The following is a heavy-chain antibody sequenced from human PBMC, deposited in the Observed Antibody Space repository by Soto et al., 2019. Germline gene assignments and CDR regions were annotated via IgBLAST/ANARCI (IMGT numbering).Heavy chain of an antibody. V-gene: IGHV1-24*01. D-gene: IGHD3-10*01. CDR3: ATDRLSTIDLDYMVRGVTAPTQ. Sequence: ASVKVSCKVSGYTLTELSMHWVRQAPGKGLEWMGGFDPEDGETIYAQKFQGRVTMTEDTSTDTAYMELSSLRSEDTAVYYCATDRLSTIDLDYMVRGVTAPTQWGQGTLVTVSS. CDR1: GYTLTELS. CDR2: FDPEDGET. J-gene: IGHJ4*02.